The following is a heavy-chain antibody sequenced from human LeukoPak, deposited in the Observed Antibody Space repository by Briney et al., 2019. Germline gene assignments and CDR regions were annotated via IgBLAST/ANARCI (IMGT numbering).Heavy chain of an antibody. D-gene: IGHD4/OR15-4a*01. CDR1: GGSISSGGYY. J-gene: IGHJ4*02. Sequence: SETLSLTCTVSGGSISSGGYYWSWIRQPPGKGLEWIATVYHSGSTYYNPSLKSRVTISMQKSKSQFSLTLTSVTAADTAVYYCTRDPRVVLTPADVGHWGQGTLVTVSS. V-gene: IGHV4-30-2*01. CDR2: VYHSGST. CDR3: TRDPRVVLTPADVGH.